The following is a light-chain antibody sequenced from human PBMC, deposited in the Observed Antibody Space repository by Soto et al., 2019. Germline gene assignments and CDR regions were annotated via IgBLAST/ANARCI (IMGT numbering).Light chain of an antibody. Sequence: QSVLTQPASVSGSPGQSITISCTGTSSDVGSYNLVSWYQQHPGKGPKVMIYEVSKRPSGVSNRFSGSKSGNTASLTISGLQAEDEADYYCCSYAGSSTFVFGTGTQLTVL. CDR3: CSYAGSSTFV. CDR2: EVS. V-gene: IGLV2-23*02. J-gene: IGLJ1*01. CDR1: SSDVGSYNL.